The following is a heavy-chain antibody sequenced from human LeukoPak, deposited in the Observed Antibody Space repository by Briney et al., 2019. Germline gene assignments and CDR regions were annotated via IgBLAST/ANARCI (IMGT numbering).Heavy chain of an antibody. CDR3: ASHMITSGGVSNWFDP. J-gene: IGHJ5*02. CDR2: ISAYNGNT. Sequence: ASVKVSCKASGYTFTSYGISWVRQAPGQGLEWMGWISAYNGNTNYAQKLQGRVTMTTDTSTSTAYMELRSLRSDDTAVYYCASHMITSGGVSNWFDPWGQGTLVTVSS. CDR1: GYTFTSYG. D-gene: IGHD3-16*01. V-gene: IGHV1-18*01.